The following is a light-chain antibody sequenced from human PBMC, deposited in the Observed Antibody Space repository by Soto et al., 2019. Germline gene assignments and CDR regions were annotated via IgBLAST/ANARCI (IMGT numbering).Light chain of an antibody. CDR3: CSYVTTPEI. V-gene: IGLV2-11*01. CDR2: DGN. CDR1: SSDVDDYRY. J-gene: IGLJ1*01. Sequence: QSALAQPRSVSGSPGQLLTISCTGTSSDVDDYRYVSWYQQYPGKAPKLVIYDGNKRPSGVPDRFSGSNSGNTASLTISGLQVEDEADYYCCSYVTTPEIFGTGTKVTVL.